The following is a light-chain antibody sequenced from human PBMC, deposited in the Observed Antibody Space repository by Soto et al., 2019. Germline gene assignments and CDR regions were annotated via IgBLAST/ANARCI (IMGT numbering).Light chain of an antibody. V-gene: IGKV3-11*01. CDR3: QQRSNWPPVVT. Sequence: EIVLTQSPATLSLSPGERATLSCRASQSVSSYLAWYQQKPGQAPRLLIYDASNRATGIPARFSGSGSGTDFTLTISSLEPEDFAVYYCQQRSNWPPVVTFGPGPKVIS. J-gene: IGKJ3*01. CDR1: QSVSSY. CDR2: DAS.